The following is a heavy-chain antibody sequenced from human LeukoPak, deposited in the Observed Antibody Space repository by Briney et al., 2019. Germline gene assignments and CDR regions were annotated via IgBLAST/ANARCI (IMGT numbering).Heavy chain of an antibody. D-gene: IGHD3-10*01. V-gene: IGHV3-23*01. J-gene: IGHJ5*02. CDR3: AKDRSHYYGSGTWWFEP. CDR2: NSGSGGST. CDR1: GFTFSSYA. Sequence: QPGGSLRLSWAPSGFTFSSYAISWARQAPAKGLEWVSANSGSGGSTYYADSVKGRFTISRDNSKNTLYLQMNSLRAEDTAVYYCAKDRSHYYGSGTWWFEPWGEGTLVTVSS.